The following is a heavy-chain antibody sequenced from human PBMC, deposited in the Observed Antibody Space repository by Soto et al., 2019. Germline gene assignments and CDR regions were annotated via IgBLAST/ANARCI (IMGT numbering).Heavy chain of an antibody. CDR3: YSSGW. D-gene: IGHD6-19*01. Sequence: QVQLVESGGGLVQPGRSLRPSCAASGFTFSTFAMHWVRQAPGKGLEWVAVISDDGITKYYADTVKGRFTISRDNSKNTLYLEMNSLRAEDTAVYYGYSSGWWGQGTLVTVSS. V-gene: IGHV3-30*03. CDR2: ISDDGITK. J-gene: IGHJ4*02. CDR1: GFTFSTFA.